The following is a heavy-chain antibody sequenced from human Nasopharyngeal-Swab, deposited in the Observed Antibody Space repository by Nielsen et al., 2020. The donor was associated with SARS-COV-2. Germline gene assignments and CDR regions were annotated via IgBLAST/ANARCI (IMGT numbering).Heavy chain of an antibody. CDR3: ARDDVYCSSTSCYRAPLNY. D-gene: IGHD2-2*01. J-gene: IGHJ4*02. V-gene: IGHV4-30-4*06. Sequence: WIRQYPAEGLAWIGYIYYSGSTYYNPSLKSRVTISVDTSKNQFSLKLSSVTAADTAVYYCARDDVYCSSTSCYRAPLNYWGQGTLGTVSS. CDR2: IYYSGST.